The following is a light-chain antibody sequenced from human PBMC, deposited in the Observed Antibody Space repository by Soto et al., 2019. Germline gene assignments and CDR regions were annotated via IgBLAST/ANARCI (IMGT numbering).Light chain of an antibody. CDR3: QHYNSYSDA. Sequence: DIQMTQSPSTLSGSVGDRVTITCRASQTISSWLAWYQQKPGKAHKLLIYKASTLKSGVPSRFSGSGSGTEFTLTISSLQPDDFATYYCQHYNSYSDAFGQGTKVDIX. CDR1: QTISSW. J-gene: IGKJ1*01. V-gene: IGKV1-5*03. CDR2: KAS.